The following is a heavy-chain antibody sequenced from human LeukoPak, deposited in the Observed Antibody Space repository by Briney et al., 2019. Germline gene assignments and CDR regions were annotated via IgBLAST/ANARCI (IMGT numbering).Heavy chain of an antibody. CDR1: GFTFSSYA. J-gene: IGHJ4*02. D-gene: IGHD3-16*02. CDR3: AKEDYDYVWGSYRTYFDY. Sequence: GGSLRLSCAASGFTFSSYAMSWVRQAPGKGLEWVSAISGSGDNTYYADSVKGRFTISRDNSKNTLYLQMNSLRAEDTAVYYCAKEDYDYVWGSYRTYFDYWGQGTLVTVSS. V-gene: IGHV3-23*01. CDR2: ISGSGDNT.